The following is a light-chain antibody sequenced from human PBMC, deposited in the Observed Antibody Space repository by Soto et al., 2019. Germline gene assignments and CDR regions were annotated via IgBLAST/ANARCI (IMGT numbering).Light chain of an antibody. J-gene: IGLJ1*01. CDR2: EVS. CDR1: MRDVGAYNL. Sequence: QSALTQPASVSGSAGQSITISCSGTMRDVGAYNLVSWYQQHPGTAPKLLIYEVSYRPSGVSNRFSGSKSGNTASLTISGLQAEDEADYYCSSYTSSNTLEVFGFGTKLTVL. CDR3: SSYTSSNTLEV. V-gene: IGLV2-14*01.